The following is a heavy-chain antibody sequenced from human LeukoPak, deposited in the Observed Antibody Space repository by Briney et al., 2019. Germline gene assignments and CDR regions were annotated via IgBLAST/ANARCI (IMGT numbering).Heavy chain of an antibody. V-gene: IGHV1-69*13. CDR3: ARDGSRYCSGGSCLGNFDY. CDR1: GGTLSSYA. Sequence: ASVKVSCKASGGTLSSYAISWVRQAPGQGLEWMGGIIPIFGTANYAQKFQGRVTITADESTSTAYMELSSLRSEDTAVYYCARDGSRYCSGGSCLGNFDYWGQGTLVTVSS. D-gene: IGHD2-15*01. J-gene: IGHJ4*02. CDR2: IIPIFGTA.